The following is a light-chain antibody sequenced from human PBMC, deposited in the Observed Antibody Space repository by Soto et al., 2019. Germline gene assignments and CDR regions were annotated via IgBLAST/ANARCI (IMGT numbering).Light chain of an antibody. CDR2: GSY. J-gene: IGKJ2*01. CDR1: QGVSSRF. V-gene: IGKV3-20*01. Sequence: EIVLPQSPGTLSLSPGERATLSCRAIQGVSSRFVAWYQQKCGQAPRLLIYGSYIGATGLPDRFSGSGSGTYFTLTISRPAPEYLALSYCQPYGSSHTFGQGTKLDI. CDR3: QPYGSSHT.